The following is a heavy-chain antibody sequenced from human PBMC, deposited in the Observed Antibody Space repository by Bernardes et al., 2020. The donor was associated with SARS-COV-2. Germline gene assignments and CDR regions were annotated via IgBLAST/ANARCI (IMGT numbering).Heavy chain of an antibody. CDR3: SREDRGKAAGGN. CDR1: GFPFSNYY. CDR2: ISCGGTDT. V-gene: IGHV3-11*06. J-gene: IGHJ4*02. D-gene: IGHD6-25*01. Sequence: SVNLSSAASGFPFSNYYMSWIRQAPGQGLEWVSYISCGGTDTKYVDSVKGRFTISRDNDKSSLYLQMNSMRAEDTAVYYCSREDRGKAAGGNWGQGTLVTVSS.